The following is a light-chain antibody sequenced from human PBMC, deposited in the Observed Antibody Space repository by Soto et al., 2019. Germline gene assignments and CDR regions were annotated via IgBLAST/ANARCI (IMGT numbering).Light chain of an antibody. CDR1: QSVSSSY. CDR3: QQSYSTPWT. CDR2: GAS. V-gene: IGKV3-20*01. J-gene: IGKJ1*01. Sequence: VLTQSPGTLSLSPGARATLSCRASQSVSSSYLAWYQQKHGQAPRLLIYGASSRATGIPDRFSGSGSGTDLTITISSLQPEDCETYYCQQSYSTPWTFGQGTKVDIK.